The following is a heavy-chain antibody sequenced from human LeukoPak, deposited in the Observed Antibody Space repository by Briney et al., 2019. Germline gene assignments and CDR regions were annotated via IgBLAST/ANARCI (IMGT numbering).Heavy chain of an antibody. J-gene: IGHJ4*02. Sequence: PSETLSLTCTVSGGSISSGGYYWSWIRQHPGKGLEWIGYIYYSGSTNYNPSLKSRVTISVDTSKNQFSLKLSSVTAADTAVYYCATQQWLFGTLFDYWGQGTLVTVSS. CDR2: IYYSGST. CDR3: ATQQWLFGTLFDY. CDR1: GGSISSGGYY. V-gene: IGHV4-61*08. D-gene: IGHD6-19*01.